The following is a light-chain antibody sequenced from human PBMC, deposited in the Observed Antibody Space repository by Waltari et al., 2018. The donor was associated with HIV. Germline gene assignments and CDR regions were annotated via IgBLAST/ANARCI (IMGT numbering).Light chain of an antibody. Sequence: EIVLTQSRHFQSVTPTEKVTITCRASECIGTSINWYQQKPDKSPKLLIKHASQSNSGVPARYSGSGSGTDCTRTSNSLEAEDAAAYFCQQSSRLPYTFGQGTKLEI. CDR2: HAS. CDR3: QQSSRLPYT. CDR1: ECIGTS. J-gene: IGKJ2*01. V-gene: IGKV6D-21*02.